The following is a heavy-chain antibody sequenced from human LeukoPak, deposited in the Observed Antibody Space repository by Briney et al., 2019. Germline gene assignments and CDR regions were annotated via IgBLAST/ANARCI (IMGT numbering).Heavy chain of an antibody. V-gene: IGHV3-23*01. J-gene: IGHJ4*02. D-gene: IGHD2-21*01. CDR2: ISVSGGST. CDR1: GFTVSSNY. Sequence: GGSLRLSCAASGFTVSSNYMSWVRQTPGKGLEWVSSISVSGGSTFYADSVKGRFTISRDNSKNTLYLQLNGLRTEDTALYYCAKGRLLNCRGDCYIFDYWGQGTLVTVSS. CDR3: AKGRLLNCRGDCYIFDY.